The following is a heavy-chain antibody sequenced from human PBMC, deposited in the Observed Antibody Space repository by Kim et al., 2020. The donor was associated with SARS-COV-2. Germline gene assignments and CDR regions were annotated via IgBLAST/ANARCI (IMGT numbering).Heavy chain of an antibody. CDR3: AREFAGTTTAADLVDY. Sequence: ASVKVSCKASGYTFTSHYMHWVRQAPGQGLEWMGIINPSGGSTSYAQKFQGRVTMTRDTSTSTVYMELSSLRSEDTAVYYCAREFAGTTTAADLVDYWGQGTLVTVSS. D-gene: IGHD1-1*01. J-gene: IGHJ4*02. V-gene: IGHV1-46*01. CDR1: GYTFTSHY. CDR2: INPSGGST.